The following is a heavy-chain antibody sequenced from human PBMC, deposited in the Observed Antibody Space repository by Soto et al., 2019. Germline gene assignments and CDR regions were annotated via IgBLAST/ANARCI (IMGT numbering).Heavy chain of an antibody. Sequence: EVQLVESGGGLIQPGGSLRLSYAASGFTVSSNYMSWVRQAPGKGLEWVSVIYSGGSTYYADSVKGRFTISRDNSKNTLYLQMNSLRAEDTAVYYCARDQPADNWNYPYYYYGMDVWGQGTTVTVSS. V-gene: IGHV3-53*01. D-gene: IGHD1-7*01. CDR2: IYSGGST. CDR1: GFTVSSNY. CDR3: ARDQPADNWNYPYYYYGMDV. J-gene: IGHJ6*02.